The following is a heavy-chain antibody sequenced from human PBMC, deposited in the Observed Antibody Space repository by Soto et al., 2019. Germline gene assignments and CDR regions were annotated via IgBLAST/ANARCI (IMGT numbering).Heavy chain of an antibody. CDR1: GGSFTSNNW. V-gene: IGHV4-4*02. Sequence: QVQLQESGPGLVKPSGTLSLTCAVSGGSFTSNNWWTWVRQPPGQGLEWIGEIYRTGSTNYNPSLTSRVTISLDKSENQFSLKATSLTAADTAVYYCASRDPGTSVDYWGQGTLVTVSS. CDR3: ASRDPGTSVDY. CDR2: IYRTGST. J-gene: IGHJ4*02. D-gene: IGHD1-7*01.